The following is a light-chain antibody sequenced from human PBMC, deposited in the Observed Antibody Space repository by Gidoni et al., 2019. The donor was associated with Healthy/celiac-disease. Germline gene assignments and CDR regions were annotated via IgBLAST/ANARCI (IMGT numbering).Light chain of an antibody. CDR2: AAS. CDR3: QQSYSTLYT. V-gene: IGKV1-39*01. CDR1: QSISSY. J-gene: IGKJ2*01. Sequence: DIQMTQSPSSLSASVGDRVTITCRASQSISSYLNWYQQKPGKAPKLLIYAASSLQSGVPSRFSCSGSGTDFTLTIISLQPEDFATYYCQQSYSTLYTFGQGTKLEIK.